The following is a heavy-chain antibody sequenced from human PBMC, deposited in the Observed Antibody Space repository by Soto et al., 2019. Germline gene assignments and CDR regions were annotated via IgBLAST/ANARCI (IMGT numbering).Heavy chain of an antibody. Sequence: PGGSLTLSFAASGFSFSDYYMIWVRQAPGKGLEWLSYISDSGNTIYYADSVRARFTIFRDNAANSVYLQMTGLSDGDTAFYYCARGGSGWTRGGWLGPWGQGSLVTVSS. CDR1: GFSFSDYY. CDR2: ISDSGNTI. D-gene: IGHD6-25*01. J-gene: IGHJ5*02. CDR3: ARGGSGWTRGGWLGP. V-gene: IGHV3-11*01.